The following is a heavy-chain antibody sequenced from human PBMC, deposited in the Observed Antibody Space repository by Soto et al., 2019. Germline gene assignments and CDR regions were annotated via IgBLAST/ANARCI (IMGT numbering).Heavy chain of an antibody. CDR1: GFTFSTCW. CDR3: ARATTRWDAFDI. V-gene: IGHV3-74*01. CDR2: IKSDGSST. D-gene: IGHD1-26*01. Sequence: EVQLVESGGGLVQPGGSLRLSCAASGFTFSTCWMHWVRQAPGKGLVWVSRIKSDGSSTSYADSVKGRFTISRDNAKNTLYLQMNSLIAEDTAVYYCARATTRWDAFDIWGQGTMVTVSS. J-gene: IGHJ3*02.